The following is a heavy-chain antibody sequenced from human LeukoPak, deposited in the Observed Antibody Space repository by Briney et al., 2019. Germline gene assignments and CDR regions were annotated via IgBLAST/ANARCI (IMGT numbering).Heavy chain of an antibody. CDR1: GFTFSSYA. CDR3: AKDLPGGTGIAVAGSGTDY. J-gene: IGHJ4*02. D-gene: IGHD6-19*01. CDR2: ISGSGGST. Sequence: GGPLRLSCAASGFTFSSYAMHWVRQAPGKGLEWVSAISGSGGSTYYADSVKGRFTISRDNSKNTLYLQMNSLRAEDTAVYYCAKDLPGGTGIAVAGSGTDYWGQGTLVTVSS. V-gene: IGHV3-23*01.